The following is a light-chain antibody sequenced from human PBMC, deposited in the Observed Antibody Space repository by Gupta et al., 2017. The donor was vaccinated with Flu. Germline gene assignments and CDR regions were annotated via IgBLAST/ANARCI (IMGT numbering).Light chain of an antibody. V-gene: IGKV3-20*01. CDR1: ERVERHD. CDR3: HHDKNSPYL. CDR2: GTS. Sequence: GTLVLSPGERGTLSCRAGERVERHDIVWYQQKRGHPPRLLMYGTSYRATGMPDRFSGSGSGTEFTLTIDRLDPDESAFYYCHHDKNSPYLFGQGTKLEI. J-gene: IGKJ2*01.